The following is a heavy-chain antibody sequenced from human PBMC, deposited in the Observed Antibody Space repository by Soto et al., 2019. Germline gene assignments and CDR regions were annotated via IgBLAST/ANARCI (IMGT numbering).Heavy chain of an antibody. Sequence: EVQLVESGGGLVQPGGSLRLSCAASGFTFSTYWRTWVRQPPGKGLEWVANMDQDGSETYYVDSVRGRFTVSRDNAKNSLYLQMNGLRVEDTAVYYCVCGGNFFIYWGQGTLVTVSP. CDR1: GFTFSTYW. D-gene: IGHD3-16*01. CDR3: VCGGNFFIY. CDR2: MDQDGSET. V-gene: IGHV3-7*01. J-gene: IGHJ4*02.